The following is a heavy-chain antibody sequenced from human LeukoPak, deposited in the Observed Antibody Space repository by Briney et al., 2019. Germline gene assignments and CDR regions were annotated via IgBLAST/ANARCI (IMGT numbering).Heavy chain of an antibody. CDR2: MNPNSGNT. D-gene: IGHD3-10*01. CDR3: ARGGGSGSYYYYYYYMDV. Sequence: GSVKVSCKASGYTFTSYDINWVRQATGQGLEWMGWMNPNSGNTGYAQKFQGRVTMTRNTSISTAYMELSSLRSEDTAVYYCARGGGSGSYYYYYYYMDVWGKGTTVTVSS. J-gene: IGHJ6*03. CDR1: GYTFTSYD. V-gene: IGHV1-8*01.